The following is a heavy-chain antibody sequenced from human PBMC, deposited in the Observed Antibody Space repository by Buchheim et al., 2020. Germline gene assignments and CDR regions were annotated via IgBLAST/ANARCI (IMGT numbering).Heavy chain of an antibody. D-gene: IGHD3-22*01. CDR2: IYYSGSS. CDR3: ARLDSTGNGEQ. J-gene: IGHJ1*01. CDR1: GGSISSSNW. V-gene: IGHV4-4*02. Sequence: QVQLQESGPGLVKPSGTLSLTCAVSGGSISSSNWWSWVRQPPGKGLEWIGEIYYSGSSNYNPSLKSRVTMSVDTSKSQFSLKLNSVTAADTAVYHCARLDSTGNGEQWGQG.